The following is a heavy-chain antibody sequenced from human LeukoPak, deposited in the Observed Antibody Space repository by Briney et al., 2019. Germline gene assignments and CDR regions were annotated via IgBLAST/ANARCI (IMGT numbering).Heavy chain of an antibody. J-gene: IGHJ6*03. D-gene: IGHD3-10*01. V-gene: IGHV4-4*02. CDR1: GGSISSSNW. CDR3: ARGGLYYYGSGSYFNNMDV. Sequence: PSETLSLTCAVSGGSISSSNWWSWVRQPPGKGLEWIGEIYHSGSTNYNPSLKSRVTISVDKSENQFSLKLSSVTAADTAVYYCARGGLYYYGSGSYFNNMDVWGKGTTVTISS. CDR2: IYHSGST.